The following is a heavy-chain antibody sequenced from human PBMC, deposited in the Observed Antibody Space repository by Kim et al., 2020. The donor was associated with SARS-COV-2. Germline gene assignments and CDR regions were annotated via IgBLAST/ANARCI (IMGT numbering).Heavy chain of an antibody. CDR2: ISGSGGST. CDR3: AKTHEDYDSSGYYYEGLDY. CDR1: GFTFSSYA. Sequence: GGSLRHSCAASGFTFSSYAMSWVRQAPGKGLEWVSAISGSGGSTYYADSVKGRFTISRDNSKNTLYLQMNSLRAEDTAVYYCAKTHEDYDSSGYYYEGLDYWGQGTLVTVSS. D-gene: IGHD3-22*01. J-gene: IGHJ4*02. V-gene: IGHV3-23*01.